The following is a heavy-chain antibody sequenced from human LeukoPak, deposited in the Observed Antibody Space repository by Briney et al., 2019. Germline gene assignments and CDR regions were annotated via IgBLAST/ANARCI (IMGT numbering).Heavy chain of an antibody. CDR1: GYTFTSYD. J-gene: IGHJ4*02. D-gene: IGHD2-2*02. Sequence: ASVKVSCKASGYTFTSYDINWVRQATGQGLEWMGWMNPNSGNTGYAQKFQGRVTMTRNTSISTAYMELSSLRSEDTAVYYCARGRSRCSNTSCYTHGYWGQGTLVTVSS. CDR2: MNPNSGNT. V-gene: IGHV1-8*01. CDR3: ARGRSRCSNTSCYTHGY.